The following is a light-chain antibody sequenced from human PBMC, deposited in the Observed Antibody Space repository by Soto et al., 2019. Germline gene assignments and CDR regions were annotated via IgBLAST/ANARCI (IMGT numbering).Light chain of an antibody. V-gene: IGLV3-25*02. J-gene: IGLJ1*01. Sequence: SYELTQPPSVSVSPGQTARITCSGDALPKQYAYWYQQKPGQAPVLVIYKDSERPSGIPERFSGSSSGTTVTLTISGVQAEDEADYFCLSADSSGTYVFGIGTK. CDR3: LSADSSGTYV. CDR1: ALPKQY. CDR2: KDS.